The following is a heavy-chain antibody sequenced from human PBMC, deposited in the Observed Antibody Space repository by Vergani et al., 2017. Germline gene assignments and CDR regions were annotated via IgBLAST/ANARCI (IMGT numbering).Heavy chain of an antibody. CDR2: INHSGST. Sequence: QVQLQQWGAGLLKPSETLSLTCAVYGGSFSGYYWSWIRQPPGKGLEWIGEINHSGSTNYNPSLKSRVTISVDTSKNQFSLKLSSVTAADTAVYYCARDRSNPYYYDSSGYWNWFDPWGQGTLVTVSS. D-gene: IGHD3-22*01. CDR1: GGSFSGYY. CDR3: ARDRSNPYYYDSSGYWNWFDP. V-gene: IGHV4-34*01. J-gene: IGHJ5*02.